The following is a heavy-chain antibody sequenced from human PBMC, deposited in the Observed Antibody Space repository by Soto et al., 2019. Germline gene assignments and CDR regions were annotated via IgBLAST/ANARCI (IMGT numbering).Heavy chain of an antibody. V-gene: IGHV1-18*01. D-gene: IGHD1-1*01. CDR1: GYSFHNSG. CDR3: SKNGTTWFAS. Sequence: ASVKVSCKTSGYSFHNSGISWVRQAPGQGLEWMGWISVFNGYAHYAQKFQGRVIMTADTFTNTAYMELRCLRSDDTAMYYCSKNGTTWFASWGQGTPVTVSS. CDR2: ISVFNGYA. J-gene: IGHJ5*01.